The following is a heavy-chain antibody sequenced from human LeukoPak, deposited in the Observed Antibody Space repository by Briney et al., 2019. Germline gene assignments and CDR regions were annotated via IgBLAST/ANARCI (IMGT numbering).Heavy chain of an antibody. D-gene: IGHD3-22*01. Sequence: PGGSLRLSCAASGFTFDDYAMHWVRQAPGKGLEWVSAISGRGGSTYYADSVKGRFTISRDNSKNTLYLQMNRLRAEDTALYYCAKEKGVSGYSVGPSVTFDYWGQGTLVTVSS. J-gene: IGHJ4*02. CDR3: AKEKGVSGYSVGPSVTFDY. V-gene: IGHV3-23*01. CDR1: GFTFDDYA. CDR2: ISGRGGST.